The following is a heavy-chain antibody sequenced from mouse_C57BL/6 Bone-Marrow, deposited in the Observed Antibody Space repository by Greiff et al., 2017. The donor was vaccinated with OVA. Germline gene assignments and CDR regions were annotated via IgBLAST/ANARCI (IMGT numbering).Heavy chain of an antibody. CDR1: GYTFTDYN. Sequence: EVQLQQSGPELVKPGASVKIPCKASGYTFTDYNMDWVKQSHGKSLEWIGDINPNNGGTIYNQKFKGKATLTVDKSSSTAYMELRSLTSEDTAVYYCARRMGHYYGSSYWYFDVWGTGTTVTVSS. CDR3: ARRMGHYYGSSYWYFDV. CDR2: INPNNGGT. D-gene: IGHD1-1*01. J-gene: IGHJ1*03. V-gene: IGHV1-18*01.